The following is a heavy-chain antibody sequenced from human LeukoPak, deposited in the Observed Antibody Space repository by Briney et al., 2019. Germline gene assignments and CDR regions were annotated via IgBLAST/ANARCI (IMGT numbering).Heavy chain of an antibody. CDR3: TKDGRGSGWYSGNWFDP. CDR2: ISWNSDTI. Sequence: GGSLRLSCAASGFTFDDYAMHWVRQAPGKGLEWVSGISWNSDTIGYADSVKGRFIISRDNAKNSLYLQMNSLRTEDTAFYYCTKDGRGSGWYSGNWFDPWGQGTLVTVSS. CDR1: GFTFDDYA. D-gene: IGHD6-19*01. V-gene: IGHV3-9*01. J-gene: IGHJ5*02.